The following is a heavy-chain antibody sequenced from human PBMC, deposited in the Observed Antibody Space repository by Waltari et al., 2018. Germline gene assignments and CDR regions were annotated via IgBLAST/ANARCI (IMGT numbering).Heavy chain of an antibody. Sequence: QVQLVQSGAEVKKPGASVKVSCKTSGYTFTAYYMHWVRQVPGQGLEWMGWINCNTGDRDYAKKFRGRVTMTRETSLTTVYMEMNRLTSGDTAVYYCAREDIVATKVFDDWGHGTLVTVSS. D-gene: IGHD5-12*01. CDR1: GYTFTAYY. V-gene: IGHV1-2*02. J-gene: IGHJ4*01. CDR2: INCNTGDR. CDR3: AREDIVATKVFDD.